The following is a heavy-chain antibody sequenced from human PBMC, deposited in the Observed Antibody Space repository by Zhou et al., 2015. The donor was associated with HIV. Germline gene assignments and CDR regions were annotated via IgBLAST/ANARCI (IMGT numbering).Heavy chain of an antibody. CDR1: GGTFSSYT. V-gene: IGHV1-69*02. CDR2: IIPILGIA. D-gene: IGHD6-6*01. Sequence: QVQLVQSGAEVKKPGSSVKVSCKASGGTFSSYTISWVRQAPGQGLEWMGRIIPILGIANYAQKFQGRVTITADKSTSTAYMELSSLRSEDTAVYYCARGGYSSSSLGLAFDYWGQGTLVTVSS. J-gene: IGHJ4*02. CDR3: ARGGYSSSSLGLAFDY.